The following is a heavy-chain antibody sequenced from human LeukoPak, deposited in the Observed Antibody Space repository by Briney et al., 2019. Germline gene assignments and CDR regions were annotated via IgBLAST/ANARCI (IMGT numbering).Heavy chain of an antibody. CDR1: GGSISSYY. J-gene: IGHJ5*02. Sequence: SETPSLTCTVSGGSISSYYWSWIRQPPGKGLEWIGYIYYSGSTNYNPSLKSRVTISVDTSKNQFSLKLSSVTAADTAVYYCARDPSSGSPYGFDPWGQGTLVTVSS. CDR2: IYYSGST. CDR3: ARDPSSGSPYGFDP. V-gene: IGHV4-59*01. D-gene: IGHD6-19*01.